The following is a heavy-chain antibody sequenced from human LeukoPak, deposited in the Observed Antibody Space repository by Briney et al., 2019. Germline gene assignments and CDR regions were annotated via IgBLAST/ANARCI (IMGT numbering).Heavy chain of an antibody. CDR3: ARDQVGGPGY. CDR2: IYYSGST. J-gene: IGHJ4*02. V-gene: IGHV4-31*03. CDR1: GGSISSGGYY. Sequence: PLETLSLTCTVSGGSISSGGYYWSWIRQHPGKGLEWIGYIYYSGSTYYNPSLKSRVTISVDTSKNQFSLKLSSVTAADTAVYYCARDQVGGPGYWGQGTLVTVSS. D-gene: IGHD6-19*01.